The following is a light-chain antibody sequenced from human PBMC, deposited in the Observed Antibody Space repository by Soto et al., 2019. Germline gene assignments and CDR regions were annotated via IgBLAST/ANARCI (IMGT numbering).Light chain of an antibody. CDR3: YSATDNNLRV. V-gene: IGLV3-27*01. CDR1: GLAKHY. CDR2: KDS. J-gene: IGLJ3*02. Sequence: SYELTQPSSVSVSPGQTARINCSGDGLAKHYARWFQQKPGQAPVLVIYKDSQRASGIPERFSGSSSGTTVTLTISGAQAEDEADYYCYSATDNNLRVFGGGTQLTVL.